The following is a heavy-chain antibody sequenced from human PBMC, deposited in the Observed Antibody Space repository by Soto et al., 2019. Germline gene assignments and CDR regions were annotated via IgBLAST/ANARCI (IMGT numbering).Heavy chain of an antibody. J-gene: IGHJ6*02. Sequence: SVKVSCKASGGTFSSYAISWVRQAPGQGLEWMGGIIPIFGTANYAQKFQGRVTITAGKSTSTAYMELSSLRSEDTAVYYCARKSVAAAGTMSFYYYYYGMDVWGQGTTVTVS. CDR1: GGTFSSYA. D-gene: IGHD6-13*01. CDR3: ARKSVAAAGTMSFYYYYYGMDV. V-gene: IGHV1-69*06. CDR2: IIPIFGTA.